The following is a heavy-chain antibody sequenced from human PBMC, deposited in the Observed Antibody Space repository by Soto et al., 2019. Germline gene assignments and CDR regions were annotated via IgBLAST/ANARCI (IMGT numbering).Heavy chain of an antibody. Sequence: QVQLQESGPGLVKPSETLSLTCTVSGGSISSYYWSWIRQPPGKGLEWIGYIYYSGSTNYNPSLKSRVTISVDTSKNQFSLKLSSVTAADTAVYYCARGFLSTIFGVADQDPPLFDYWGQGTLVTVSS. J-gene: IGHJ4*02. V-gene: IGHV4-59*01. D-gene: IGHD3-3*01. CDR2: IYYSGST. CDR1: GGSISSYY. CDR3: ARGFLSTIFGVADQDPPLFDY.